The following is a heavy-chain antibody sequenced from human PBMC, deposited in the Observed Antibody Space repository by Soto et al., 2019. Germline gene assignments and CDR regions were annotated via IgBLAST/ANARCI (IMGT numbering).Heavy chain of an antibody. D-gene: IGHD2-2*01. Sequence: QLQLQESGPGLVKPSETLSLTCTVSGGSISTSYYWGWIRQPPGKGLEWIGTIYYSGSTYYNPSLKSRVTISGETSKNQFSLKLRSVTAADTAVYYCARVPVIPAAMIYWGQGTLVTVSS. J-gene: IGHJ4*02. CDR3: ARVPVIPAAMIY. CDR1: GGSISTSYY. CDR2: IYYSGST. V-gene: IGHV4-39*01.